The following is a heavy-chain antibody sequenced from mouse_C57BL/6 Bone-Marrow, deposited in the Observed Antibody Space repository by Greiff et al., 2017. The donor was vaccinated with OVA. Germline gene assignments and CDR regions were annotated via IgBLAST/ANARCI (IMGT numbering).Heavy chain of an antibody. V-gene: IGHV1-26*01. CDR1: GYTFTDYY. J-gene: IGHJ2*01. Sequence: EVQLQQSGPELVKPGASVMISCKASGYTFTDYYMNWVKQSHGKSLEWIGDINPNNGGTSHNQKFKGKATLTVDKSTSTAYMERRSLTSEDTAVYYCEGGYYGNYWGQGTTLTGSS. CDR2: INPNNGGT. CDR3: EGGYYGNY. D-gene: IGHD2-3*01.